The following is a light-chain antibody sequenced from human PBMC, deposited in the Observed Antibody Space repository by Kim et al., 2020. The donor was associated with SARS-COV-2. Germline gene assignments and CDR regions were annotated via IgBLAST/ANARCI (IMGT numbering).Light chain of an antibody. CDR3: QSYDSSNVV. V-gene: IGLV6-57*02. J-gene: IGLJ2*01. Sequence: GKTVTTSCSSSSGSIASNYVQWYQQRPGSAPTPVIYEDNQRPSGVPDRFSGSIDSSSNSASLTISGLKTEDEADYYCQSYDSSNVVFGGGTQLTVL. CDR2: EDN. CDR1: SGSIASNY.